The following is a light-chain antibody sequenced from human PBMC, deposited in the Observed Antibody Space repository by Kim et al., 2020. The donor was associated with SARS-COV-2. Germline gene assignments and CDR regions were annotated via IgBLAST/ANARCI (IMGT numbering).Light chain of an antibody. CDR2: TDD. Sequence: SELTQPPSASGTPGQRVTISCSGSTSNIGTNTVNWYRQLPGTAPKLLIYTDDQRPSGVPDRFSGSKSGTSASLAISGLQSEDEADYYCATWDDSLIGWVFGGGTQLTVL. J-gene: IGLJ3*02. CDR3: ATWDDSLIGWV. CDR1: TSNIGTNT. V-gene: IGLV1-44*01.